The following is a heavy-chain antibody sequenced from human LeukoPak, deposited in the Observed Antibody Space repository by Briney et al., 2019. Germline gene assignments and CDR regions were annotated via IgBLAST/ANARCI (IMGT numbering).Heavy chain of an antibody. D-gene: IGHD2-21*02. Sequence: GGSLRLSCAASGFTFSTYWMNWYRRAPGKGLEWVGNINQDASGINYVDSVRGRFTISRDNAKNSLHLQMNSLRAEDTAVYYCATDRDNSDWQKRFDSWGQGTLVTVSS. V-gene: IGHV3-7*01. J-gene: IGHJ4*02. CDR3: ATDRDNSDWQKRFDS. CDR2: INQDASGI. CDR1: GFTFSTYW.